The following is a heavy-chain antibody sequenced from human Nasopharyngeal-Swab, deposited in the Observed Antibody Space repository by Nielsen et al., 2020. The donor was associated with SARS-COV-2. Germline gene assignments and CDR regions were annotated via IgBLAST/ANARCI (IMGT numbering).Heavy chain of an antibody. CDR3: VREGGTSGRAGYFDY. V-gene: IGHV3-30-3*01. CDR2: IAIDGSNYE. D-gene: IGHD2-2*01. Sequence: GESLKISCVGSGISFSTSVIQWVRQAPVKGLEWVAVIAIDGSNYEQYADSVKGRFSISRDTYENTLHLQLNSLREEDTAVYYCVREGGTSGRAGYFDYWGQGTLVTVTS. J-gene: IGHJ4*02. CDR1: GISFSTSV.